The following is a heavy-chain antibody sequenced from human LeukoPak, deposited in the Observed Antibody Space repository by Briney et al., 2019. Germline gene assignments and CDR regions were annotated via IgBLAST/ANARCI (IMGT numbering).Heavy chain of an antibody. CDR3: ARSFYGDHGPGDYYYYMDV. J-gene: IGHJ6*03. D-gene: IGHD4-17*01. CDR2: IKQDGSEK. CDR1: GFRFSTYW. V-gene: IGHV3-7*03. Sequence: PGGSLRLSCAASGFRFSTYWMSWVRQAPGKGLEWVANIKQDGSEKYYVDSVKGRFTVSRDNSKNTLYLQMNSLRAEDTAVYYCARSFYGDHGPGDYYYYMDVWGKGTTVTVSS.